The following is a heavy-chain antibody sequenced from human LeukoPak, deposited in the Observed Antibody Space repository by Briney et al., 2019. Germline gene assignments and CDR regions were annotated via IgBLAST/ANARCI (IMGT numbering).Heavy chain of an antibody. CDR2: IYYSGST. Sequence: PSETLSLTCTVSGGSLSSSSYYWGWIRQPPGKGLEWIGSIYYSGSTYYNPSLKSRVTISADTSKNQFSLKLSSVTAADTAMYYCAGLGVSSSRDNYWGQGILVTVSS. CDR1: GGSLSSSSYY. J-gene: IGHJ4*02. V-gene: IGHV4-39*01. D-gene: IGHD6-13*01. CDR3: AGLGVSSSRDNY.